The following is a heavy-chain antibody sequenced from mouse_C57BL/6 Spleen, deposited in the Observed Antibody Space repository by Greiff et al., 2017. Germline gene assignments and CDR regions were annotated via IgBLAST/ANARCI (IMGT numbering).Heavy chain of an antibody. CDR2: INPSNGGT. V-gene: IGHV1-53*01. CDR3: ARGEGNDYAYYFDY. Sequence: QLQQPGTELVKPGASVKLSCKASGYTFTSYWMHWVKQRPGQGLEWIGNINPSNGGTNYNEKFKSKATLTVDKSSSTAYMQLSSLTSEDSAVYYCARGEGNDYAYYFDYWGQGTTLTVSS. CDR1: GYTFTSYW. J-gene: IGHJ2*01. D-gene: IGHD2-4*01.